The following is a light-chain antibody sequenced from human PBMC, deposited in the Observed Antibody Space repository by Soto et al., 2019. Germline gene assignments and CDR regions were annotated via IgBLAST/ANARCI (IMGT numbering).Light chain of an antibody. CDR2: AAS. Sequence: DTQMTQSPSSLSASVGDRVTITCRASQGIYNYLAWYQQKLGKVPKILIYAASSLVSGVPSRFSGSGSGPDFTLTISSLQPEDVATYYGQKCNSAPFTFGPGTKVDIK. V-gene: IGKV1-27*01. CDR3: QKCNSAPFT. CDR1: QGIYNY. J-gene: IGKJ3*01.